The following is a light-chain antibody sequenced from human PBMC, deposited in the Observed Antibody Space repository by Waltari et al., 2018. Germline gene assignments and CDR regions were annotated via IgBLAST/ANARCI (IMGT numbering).Light chain of an antibody. V-gene: IGKV3-20*01. CDR3: QQYDISPLT. CDR2: GTF. CDR1: QTNSTTY. J-gene: IGKJ4*01. Sequence: EIVLTQSQGTLALSPGEGATLPCRTSQTNSTTYLAWYQQKPGQAPTLLIYGTFSRATGIPDRFTGSGSGTDFSLTISSLEPEDFATYYCQQYDISPLTFGGGTKVEIK.